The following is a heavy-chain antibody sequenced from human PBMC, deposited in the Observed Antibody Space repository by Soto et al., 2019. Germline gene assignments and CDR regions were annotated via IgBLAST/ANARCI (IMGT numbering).Heavy chain of an antibody. D-gene: IGHD3-22*01. V-gene: IGHV4-30-4*01. CDR2: IYYSGST. J-gene: IGHJ6*02. CDR3: ARGSYDSSGYYKYYYYGMDV. CDR1: CGSISSGDYY. Sequence: SETLSLTCTFSCGSISSGDYYWSCIRQPPGKGLEWIGYIYYSGSTYYNPSLKSRVTISVDTSKNQFSLKLSSVTAADTAVYYCARGSYDSSGYYKYYYYGMDVWGQGTTVTVSS.